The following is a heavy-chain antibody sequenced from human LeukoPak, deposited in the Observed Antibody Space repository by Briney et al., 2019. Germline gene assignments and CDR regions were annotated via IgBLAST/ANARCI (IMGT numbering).Heavy chain of an antibody. CDR3: ARGGISIFGVVIYMDV. J-gene: IGHJ6*03. CDR1: GFSFDDYG. D-gene: IGHD3-3*01. V-gene: IGHV3-20*04. CDR2: INWNGGST. Sequence: GGSLKLSCAASGFSFDDYGMSWVRQAPGKGLEWVSGINWNGGSTGYADSVKGRFTISRDNAKNSLSLQMNSLRVEDTALYYCARGGISIFGVVIYMDVWGKGTTVTVSS.